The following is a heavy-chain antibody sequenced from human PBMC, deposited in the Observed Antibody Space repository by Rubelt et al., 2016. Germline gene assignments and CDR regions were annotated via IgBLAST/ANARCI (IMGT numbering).Heavy chain of an antibody. CDR1: GGSISSYY. V-gene: IGHV4-59*08. CDR2: IYYSGST. CDR3: ARRDYFDY. Sequence: QVQLQESGPGLVKPSETLSLTCTVSGGSISSYYWSWIRQPPGKGLEWIGYIYYSGSTNYNPSLESRVTISVDTSKNQFSLKLSSVTAADTAVYYCARRDYFDYWGQGTLVTVSS. J-gene: IGHJ4*02.